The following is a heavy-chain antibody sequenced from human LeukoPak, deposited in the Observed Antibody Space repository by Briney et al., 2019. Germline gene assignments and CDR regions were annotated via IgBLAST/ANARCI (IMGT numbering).Heavy chain of an antibody. J-gene: IGHJ4*02. V-gene: IGHV3-23*01. CDR1: GFTFSSYA. D-gene: IGHD1-26*01. CDR2: ISTSGGST. Sequence: GGSLRLSCAASGFTFSSYAMSWVRQAPGKGLEWVSTISTSGGSTYYADSVKGRFTISRDNSKNTLYLQMNSLRAEDTAVYYCAKDEAWDQLNVWDYWGQGTLVTVSS. CDR3: AKDEAWDQLNVWDY.